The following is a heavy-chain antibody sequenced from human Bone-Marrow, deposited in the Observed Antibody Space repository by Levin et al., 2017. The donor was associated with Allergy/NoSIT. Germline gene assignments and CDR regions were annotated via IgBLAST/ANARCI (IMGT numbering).Heavy chain of an antibody. Sequence: GESLKISCAASGFTFSSSFSSYAMSWVRQAPGKGLEWVSTISGSGGSTYYADSVKGRFTISRDNSKNTLYLQMNSLRAEDTAVFYCAKDYLTIDSDAFDIWGQGKMVTVSS. J-gene: IGHJ3*02. CDR3: AKDYLTIDSDAFDI. D-gene: IGHD2-15*01. CDR1: GFTFSSSFSSYA. V-gene: IGHV3-23*01. CDR2: ISGSGGST.